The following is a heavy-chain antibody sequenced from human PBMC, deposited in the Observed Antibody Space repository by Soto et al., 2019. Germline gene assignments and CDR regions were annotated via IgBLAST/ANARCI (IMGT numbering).Heavy chain of an antibody. V-gene: IGHV3-21*01. D-gene: IGHD6-19*01. Sequence: EVQLVESGGGLVKPGGSLRLSCAASGFTFSSYSMNWVRQAPGKGLEWVSSISSSSSYIYYADSVKGRFTISRDNAKNSLYLQMNSLRAEDTAVYYCARVLSDSSGWYDYWGQGTLVTVSS. CDR3: ARVLSDSSGWYDY. J-gene: IGHJ4*02. CDR2: ISSSSSYI. CDR1: GFTFSSYS.